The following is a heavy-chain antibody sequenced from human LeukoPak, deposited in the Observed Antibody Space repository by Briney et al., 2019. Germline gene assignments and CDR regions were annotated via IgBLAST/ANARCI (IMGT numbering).Heavy chain of an antibody. J-gene: IGHJ4*02. CDR2: FNPENGNT. Sequence: GASVKVSCKASGYSFVGYGITWVRQAPGQGLEWMGWFNPENGNTNYAQKVQGRVTMTEDTSTDTAYMELSSLRSEDTAVYYCATSRVTIFGVVTDFDYWGQGTLVTVSS. V-gene: IGHV1-18*01. D-gene: IGHD3-3*01. CDR3: ATSRVTIFGVVTDFDY. CDR1: GYSFVGYG.